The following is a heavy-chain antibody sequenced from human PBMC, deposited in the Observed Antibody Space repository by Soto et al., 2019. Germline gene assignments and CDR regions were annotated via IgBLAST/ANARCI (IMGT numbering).Heavy chain of an antibody. D-gene: IGHD6-13*01. CDR2: IYYSGST. CDR3: ARGGRSSSWYSYFDY. J-gene: IGHJ4*02. V-gene: IGHV4-59*01. Sequence: SETLSLTCTVSGGSISSYYWSWIRQPPGKGLEWIGYIYYSGSTNYNPSLKSRVTISVDTSKNQFSLKLSSVTAADTAVYYCARGGRSSSWYSYFDYWGQGTLVTVSS. CDR1: GGSISSYY.